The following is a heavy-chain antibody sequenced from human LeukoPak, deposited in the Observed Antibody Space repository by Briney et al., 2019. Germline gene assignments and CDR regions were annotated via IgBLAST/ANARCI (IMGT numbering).Heavy chain of an antibody. CDR2: TIPIFGTA. Sequence: SVKVSCKASGGTFSSYAISWVRQAPGQGLEWRGGTIPIFGTANYAQKFQGRVTITADKSTSTAYMELSSLRSEDTAVYYCAKSYCSGGSCYSSIDYWGQGTLVTVSS. J-gene: IGHJ4*02. V-gene: IGHV1-69*06. D-gene: IGHD2-15*01. CDR3: AKSYCSGGSCYSSIDY. CDR1: GGTFSSYA.